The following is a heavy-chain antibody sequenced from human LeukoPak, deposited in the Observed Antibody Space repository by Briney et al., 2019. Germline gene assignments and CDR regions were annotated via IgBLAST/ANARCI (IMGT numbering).Heavy chain of an antibody. Sequence: GGSLRLSCAASGFTFSSYSMNWVRQAPGKGLEWVSSISSSSSYIYYADSVKGRFTISRDNAKNSLYLQMNSLRAEDTAVYYCARETYYYDSSGYNWFDPWGQGTLVTVSS. J-gene: IGHJ5*02. CDR1: GFTFSSYS. D-gene: IGHD3-22*01. CDR3: ARETYYYDSSGYNWFDP. V-gene: IGHV3-21*01. CDR2: ISSSSSYI.